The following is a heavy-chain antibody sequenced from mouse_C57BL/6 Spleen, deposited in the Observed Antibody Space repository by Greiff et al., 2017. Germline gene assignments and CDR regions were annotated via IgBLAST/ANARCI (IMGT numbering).Heavy chain of an antibody. D-gene: IGHD1-1*01. V-gene: IGHV1-15*01. CDR1: GYTFPDYE. CDR2: IDPETGGT. Sequence: VQLQQSGAELVRPGASVTLSCKASGYTFPDYEMHWVKQTPVHGLEWIGAIDPETGGTAYNQKFKGKAILTADKSSSTAYMELRSLTSEDSAVYYCTRVLRYFFDYWGQGTTLTVSS. J-gene: IGHJ2*01. CDR3: TRVLRYFFDY.